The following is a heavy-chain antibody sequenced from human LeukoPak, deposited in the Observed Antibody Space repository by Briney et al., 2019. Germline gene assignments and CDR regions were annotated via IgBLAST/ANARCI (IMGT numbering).Heavy chain of an antibody. J-gene: IGHJ6*02. CDR3: ARNIDQRFLEWLFSDGMDV. CDR1: GFTVSSNY. D-gene: IGHD3-3*01. CDR2: IYSGGST. V-gene: IGHV3-66*02. Sequence: GGSLLLSCAASGFTVSSNYMRWGRQAAGKGLEWVSVIYSGGSTYYADSVKGRFTISRDNSKNTLYLQMNSLRAEDTAVYYCARNIDQRFLEWLFSDGMDVWGQGTTVTVSS.